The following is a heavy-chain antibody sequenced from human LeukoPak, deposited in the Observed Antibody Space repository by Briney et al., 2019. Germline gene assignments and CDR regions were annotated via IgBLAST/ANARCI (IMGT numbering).Heavy chain of an antibody. CDR1: GYTFTSYY. V-gene: IGHV1-46*01. CDR2: INPSGGST. J-gene: IGHJ4*02. Sequence: GASVKVSCKASGYTFTSYYMHWVRQAPGQGLEWMGIINPSGGSTSYAQKFQGRVTMTRDTSTSTVYMELSSLRSEDTAVYYCATGGYGYFDWLLLHIDYWGQGTLVTVSS. CDR3: ATGGYGYFDWLLLHIDY. D-gene: IGHD3-9*01.